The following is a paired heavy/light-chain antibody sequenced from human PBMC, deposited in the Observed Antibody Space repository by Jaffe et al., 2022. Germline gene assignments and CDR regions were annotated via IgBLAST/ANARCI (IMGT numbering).Heavy chain of an antibody. CDR2: IKSKADGETA. V-gene: IGHV3-15*01. J-gene: IGHJ4*02. CDR1: GFTFSNAW. CDR3: FTGCGSACSVFRDY. Sequence: EVQLVESGGGLIKPGGPLRLSCAASGFTFSNAWVNWVRQAPGRGLEWIGHIKSKADGETADYGAPGRGRFTISRDDSKSMVYLEMNSLKTEDTAVYYCFTGCGSACSVFRDYWGQGTLVTVSS. D-gene: IGHD2-15*01.
Light chain of an antibody. J-gene: IGLJ3*02. V-gene: IGLV7-46*01. CDR1: TGPVTSGHY. CDR3: FLFYGGVRV. Sequence: QPVVTQEPSLIVSPGGTVTLTCASSTGPVTSGHYSYWFQQKPGQAPKTLIYDTHNKHSWTPARFSGSLLGGRAALTLSGAQPEDEADYYCFLFYGGVRVFGGGTKLTVL. CDR2: DTH.